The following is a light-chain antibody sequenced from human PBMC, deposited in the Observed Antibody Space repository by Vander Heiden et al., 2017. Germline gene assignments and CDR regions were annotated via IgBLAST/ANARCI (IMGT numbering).Light chain of an antibody. V-gene: IGKV3-11*01. Sequence: SQSVSSYLAWYQQKPGQAPRLLIYDAYSRAAGIAARFSGGGSATDFTLTISSLEAEDFADYCCQQRSNWWTFGQGTKVEIK. CDR1: QSVSSY. CDR2: DAY. CDR3: QQRSNWWT. J-gene: IGKJ1*01.